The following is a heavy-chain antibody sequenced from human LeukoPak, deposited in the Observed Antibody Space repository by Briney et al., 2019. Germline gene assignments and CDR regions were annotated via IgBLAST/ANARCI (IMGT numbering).Heavy chain of an antibody. CDR1: GGSFSGYY. CDR3: ARGRTVVTTYYFDY. Sequence: PSETLSLTCAVYGGSFSGYYWSWIRQPPGKGLEWIGEINHSGSTNYNPSLKSRVTISVDTSKNQFSLKLSSVTAADTAVYYCARGRTVVTTYYFDYWGQGTLVTVSS. CDR2: INHSGST. D-gene: IGHD2-15*01. V-gene: IGHV4-34*01. J-gene: IGHJ4*02.